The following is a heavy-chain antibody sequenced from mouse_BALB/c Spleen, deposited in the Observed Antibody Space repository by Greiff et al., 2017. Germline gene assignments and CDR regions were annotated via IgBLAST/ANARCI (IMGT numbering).Heavy chain of an antibody. D-gene: IGHD2-3*01. J-gene: IGHJ4*01. CDR2: ISNLAYSI. CDR1: GFTFSDYG. Sequence: EVKLEESGGGLVQPGGSRKLSCAASGFTFSDYGMAWVRQAPGKGPEWVAFISNLAYSIYYADTVTGRFTISRENAKNTLYLEMSSLRSEDTAMYYCARSYDGYYAMDYWGQGTSVTVSS. V-gene: IGHV5-15*02. CDR3: ARSYDGYYAMDY.